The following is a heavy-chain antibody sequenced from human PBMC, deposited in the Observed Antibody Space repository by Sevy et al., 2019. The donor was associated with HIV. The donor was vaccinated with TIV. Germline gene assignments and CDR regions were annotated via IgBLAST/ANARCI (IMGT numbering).Heavy chain of an antibody. V-gene: IGHV3-48*01. CDR1: GFSFSIYS. J-gene: IGHJ6*02. CDR3: ARYYDSWSMDV. D-gene: IGHD3-3*01. Sequence: GGSLRLSCAASGFSFSIYSMNWVRQAPGKGLEWVSYISSSSGPIYYAYSVKGRFTISRDNAKNSLYLQMNSLRAEDTAVYYCARYYDSWSMDVWGQGTPVTVSS. CDR2: ISSSSGPI.